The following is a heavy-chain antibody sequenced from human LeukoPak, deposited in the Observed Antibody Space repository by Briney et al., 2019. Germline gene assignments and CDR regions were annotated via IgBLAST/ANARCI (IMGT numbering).Heavy chain of an antibody. CDR2: IRPTGST. CDR1: GGSINSGTFY. Sequence: NPSETLSLTRTVSGGSINSGTFYWSWIRQHSGWGLEWVGHIRPTGSTSYNPSLKSRVAMSLDTSKNQFSLNLNSVTAADTAVYYCTRGTDAYKTGFWGQGALVTVSS. J-gene: IGHJ4*02. D-gene: IGHD3-16*01. CDR3: TRGTDAYKTGF. V-gene: IGHV4-31*03.